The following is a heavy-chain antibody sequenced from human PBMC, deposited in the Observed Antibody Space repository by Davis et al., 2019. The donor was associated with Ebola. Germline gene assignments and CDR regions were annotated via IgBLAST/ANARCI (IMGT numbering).Heavy chain of an antibody. Sequence: PGGSLRLSCAASGLTVSRSYMSWVRQAPGKGLEWLSVLYTDETTYYADSVKGRFTISRDNAKHSLYLQMNSLRAEDTAVYYCAREGTAAGMDVWGQGTTVTVSS. J-gene: IGHJ6*02. CDR2: LYTDETT. CDR1: GLTVSRSY. V-gene: IGHV3-66*01. CDR3: AREGTAAGMDV. D-gene: IGHD6-13*01.